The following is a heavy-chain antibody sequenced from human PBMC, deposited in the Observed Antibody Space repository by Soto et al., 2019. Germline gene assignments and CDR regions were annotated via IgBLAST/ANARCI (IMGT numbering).Heavy chain of an antibody. CDR2: ISAYNGNT. Sequence: ASVKVSCKASGYTFTSYGISWVRQAPGQGLEWTGWISAYNGNTNYAQKLQGRVTMTTDTSTSTAYMELRSLRSDDTAVYYCGKEYYDFWSGYYLVFDPWGQGTLVTVSS. CDR1: GYTFTSYG. J-gene: IGHJ5*02. V-gene: IGHV1-18*01. D-gene: IGHD3-3*01. CDR3: GKEYYDFWSGYYLVFDP.